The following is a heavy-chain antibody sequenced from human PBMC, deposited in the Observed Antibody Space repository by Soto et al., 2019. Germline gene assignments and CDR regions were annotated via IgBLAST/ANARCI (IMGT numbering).Heavy chain of an antibody. V-gene: IGHV3-7*01. CDR1: GFTFSSYW. Sequence: GGSLRLSCAASGFTFSSYWMSWVRKAPGKGLEWVANIKQDGSEKYYVDSVKGRFTISRDNAKNSLYLQMNSLRAEDTAVYYCARVGIVVVPAADYYYYYMDVWGKGTTVTVSS. CDR2: IKQDGSEK. D-gene: IGHD2-2*03. CDR3: ARVGIVVVPAADYYYYYMDV. J-gene: IGHJ6*03.